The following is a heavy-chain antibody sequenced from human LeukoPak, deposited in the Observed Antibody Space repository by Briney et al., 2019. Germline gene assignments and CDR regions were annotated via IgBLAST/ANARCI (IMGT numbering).Heavy chain of an antibody. CDR1: GGSISSYY. Sequence: SETLSLTCTVSGGSISSYYWSWIRQPPGKGLEWIGYIYYSGSTNYNPSLKSRVTISVDTSKNQFSLKLSSVTAADTAVYYCARDSKGLSWYFDLWGRGTLVTVSS. CDR3: ARDSKGLSWYFDL. V-gene: IGHV4-59*01. D-gene: IGHD2-15*01. CDR2: IYYSGST. J-gene: IGHJ2*01.